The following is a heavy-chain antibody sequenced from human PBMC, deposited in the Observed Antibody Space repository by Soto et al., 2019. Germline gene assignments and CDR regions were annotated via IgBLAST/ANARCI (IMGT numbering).Heavy chain of an antibody. Sequence: APGQGLEWMGGIIPIFGTANYAQKFQGRVTITADESTNTAYMELSRLRSEDTAVYYCARQFDYDSSGYYYAYWGQGTLVTVSS. J-gene: IGHJ4*02. V-gene: IGHV1-69*01. D-gene: IGHD3-22*01. CDR2: IIPIFGTA. CDR3: ARQFDYDSSGYYYAY.